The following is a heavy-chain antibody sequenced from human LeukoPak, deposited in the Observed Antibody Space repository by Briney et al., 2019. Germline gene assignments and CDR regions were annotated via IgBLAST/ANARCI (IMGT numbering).Heavy chain of an antibody. CDR3: ATSGGHTTYYYDSSGYRPFDY. Sequence: ASVKVSCKVSGYTLTELSMHWVRQAPGKGLEWMGGFDPEDGETICAQKFHGRVTMTEDTSTDTAYMELSSLRSEDTAVYYCATSGGHTTYYYDSSGYRPFDYWGQGTLVTVSS. CDR1: GYTLTELS. J-gene: IGHJ4*02. D-gene: IGHD3-22*01. CDR2: FDPEDGET. V-gene: IGHV1-24*01.